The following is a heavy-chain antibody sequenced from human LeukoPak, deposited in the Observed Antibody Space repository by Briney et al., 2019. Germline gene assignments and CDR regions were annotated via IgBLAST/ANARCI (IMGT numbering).Heavy chain of an antibody. CDR1: GFTFSSYA. CDR2: ISYDGSNK. V-gene: IGHV3-30*01. CDR3: ARDVGAARPSRGSYFDY. J-gene: IGHJ4*02. D-gene: IGHD6-6*01. Sequence: PGRSLRLSCAASGFTFSSYAMHWVRQAPGKGLEWVAVISYDGSNKYYADSVKGRFTISRDNSKNTLYLQMNSLRAEDTAVYYCARDVGAARPSRGSYFDYWGQGTLVTVSS.